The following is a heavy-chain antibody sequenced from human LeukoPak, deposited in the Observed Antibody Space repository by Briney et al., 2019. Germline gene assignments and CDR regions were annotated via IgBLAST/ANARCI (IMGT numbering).Heavy chain of an antibody. CDR1: GGSISSSSYY. J-gene: IGHJ5*02. D-gene: IGHD1-26*01. V-gene: IGHV4-39*01. CDR2: IYYSGST. CDR3: ARHRLGELLGNWFDP. Sequence: SETLSLTRTVSGGSISSSSYYWGWIRQPPGKGLEWIGSIYYSGSTYYNPSLKSRVTISVDTSKNQFSLKLSSVTAADTAVYYCARHRLGELLGNWFDPWGQGTLVTVSS.